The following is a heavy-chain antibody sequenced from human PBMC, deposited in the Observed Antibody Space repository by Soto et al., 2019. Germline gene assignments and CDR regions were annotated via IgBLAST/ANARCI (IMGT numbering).Heavy chain of an antibody. CDR2: IYYSGST. J-gene: IGHJ4*02. CDR1: GGSVSSGSYY. D-gene: IGHD5-18*01. V-gene: IGHV4-61*01. CDR3: ARDPRGYSYGYYFDY. Sequence: SETLSLTCTVSGGSVSSGSYYWSWIRQPPGKGLEWIGYIYYSGSTNYNPSLKSRVTISVDTSKNQFSLKLSSVTAADTAVYYCARDPRGYSYGYYFDYWGQGTLVTVSS.